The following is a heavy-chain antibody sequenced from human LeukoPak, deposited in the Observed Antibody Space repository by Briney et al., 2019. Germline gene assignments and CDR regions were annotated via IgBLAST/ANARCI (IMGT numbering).Heavy chain of an antibody. V-gene: IGHV1-46*01. CDR2: INPSGGDT. CDR1: GYILSSYN. CDR3: ARRVSDAFDI. J-gene: IGHJ3*02. Sequence: GASVKVSCKASGYILSSYNMHWVRQAPGQGLEWLGIINPSGGDTKYAQKFQGRVTLTRDKSISTAYLQWSSLKASDTAMYYCARRVSDAFDIWGQGTMVTVSS.